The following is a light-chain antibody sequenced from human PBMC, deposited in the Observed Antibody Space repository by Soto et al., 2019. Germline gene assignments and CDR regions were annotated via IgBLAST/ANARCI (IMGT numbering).Light chain of an antibody. J-gene: IGKJ1*01. CDR3: QQYNIWPQT. CDR1: QSVNSN. CDR2: GAS. Sequence: VMTQSPAALSVSPGARVPLSCRASQSVNSNLAWYPQKPGQAPRLLIYGASTRATGIPARFSGSGSGTEFTLTISSLQSEDFAVYFCQQYNIWPQTFGQGTKVDNK. V-gene: IGKV3D-15*01.